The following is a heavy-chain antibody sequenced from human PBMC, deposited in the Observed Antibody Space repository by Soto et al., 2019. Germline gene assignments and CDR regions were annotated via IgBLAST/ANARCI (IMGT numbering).Heavy chain of an antibody. D-gene: IGHD4-17*01. CDR2: IYYSGST. CDR1: GGSISSYY. CDR3: ARVYAVTTGVWFFDY. V-gene: IGHV4-59*01. J-gene: IGHJ4*02. Sequence: SETLSLTYNVSGGSISSYYWSWIRQPPGKGLEWIGYIYYSGSTNYNPSLKSRVTISVDTSKNQFPLKLSSVTAADTAVYYCARVYAVTTGVWFFDYWGRGTLVTVSS.